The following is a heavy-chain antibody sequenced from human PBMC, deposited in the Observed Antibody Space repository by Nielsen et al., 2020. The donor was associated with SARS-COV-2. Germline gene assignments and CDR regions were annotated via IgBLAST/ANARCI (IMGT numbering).Heavy chain of an antibody. V-gene: IGHV5-10-1*01. D-gene: IGHD4-17*01. CDR3: ARHVISHDYGDYVAQAYYYYGMDV. CDR2: IDPSDSYT. Sequence: VRQMPGKGLEWMGRIDPSDSYTNYSPSFQGHVTISADKSISTAYLQWSSLKASDTAMCYCARHVISHDYGDYVAQAYYYYGMDVWGQGTTVTVSS. J-gene: IGHJ6*02.